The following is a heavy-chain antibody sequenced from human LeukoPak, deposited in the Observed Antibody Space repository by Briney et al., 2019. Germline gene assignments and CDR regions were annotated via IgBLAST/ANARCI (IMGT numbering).Heavy chain of an antibody. CDR2: VSFDGSDK. CDR3: ARDRIAAAGTEGKYFQH. Sequence: GGSLRLSCAASGFTFSHYGMNWVRRAPGKGLEWVAVVSFDGSDKYYADSVKGRFTVSRDNSKNMLYLQMDSLRTEDTAVYYCARDRIAAAGTEGKYFQHWGQGTLVTVSS. D-gene: IGHD6-13*01. CDR1: GFTFSHYG. V-gene: IGHV3-30*03. J-gene: IGHJ1*01.